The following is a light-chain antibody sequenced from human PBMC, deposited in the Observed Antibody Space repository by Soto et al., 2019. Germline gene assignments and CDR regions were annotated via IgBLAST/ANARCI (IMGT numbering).Light chain of an antibody. CDR3: QSYDNGLSASV. V-gene: IGLV1-40*01. J-gene: IGLJ2*01. CDR2: GSS. CDR1: SSNIGAGHV. Sequence: QSVLTQPPSVSGAPGQRVTISCTGSSSNIGAGHVVHWYQQFPGRGPNLLIYGSSNRPSGGPDRFSGSKSGTSASLAITGLQAEDEADYYCQSYDNGLSASVFGGGTKLTVL.